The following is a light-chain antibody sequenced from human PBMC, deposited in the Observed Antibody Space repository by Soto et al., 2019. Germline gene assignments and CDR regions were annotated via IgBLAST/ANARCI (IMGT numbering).Light chain of an antibody. CDR1: SSDVGGYDH. CDR3: SSYTNKDTLL. Sequence: QSALTHPASVSGSPGQSITISCTGTSSDVGGYDHVSWYQQHPGKAPKLIIYDVTVRPSGISRRFSGSKSDNTASLAVSGLQPEDEADYYCSSYTNKDTLLFGGGTKLTVL. CDR2: DVT. J-gene: IGLJ3*02. V-gene: IGLV2-14*03.